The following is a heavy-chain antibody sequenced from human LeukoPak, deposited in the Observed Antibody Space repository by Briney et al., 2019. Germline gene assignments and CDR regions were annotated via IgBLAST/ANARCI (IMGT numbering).Heavy chain of an antibody. CDR2: IIPIFCTA. J-gene: IGHJ3*02. CDR3: ARYRGGWDAFDI. CDR1: GGTFSSYA. D-gene: IGHD6-19*01. V-gene: IGHV1-69*05. Sequence: SVNVSCKASGGTFSSYAISWVRQAPGQGLEWMGGIIPIFCTANYAQKFQGRVRITTGESTSTADMELSSLRSEDTAVYYCARYRGGWDAFDIWGQGTMVPVSS.